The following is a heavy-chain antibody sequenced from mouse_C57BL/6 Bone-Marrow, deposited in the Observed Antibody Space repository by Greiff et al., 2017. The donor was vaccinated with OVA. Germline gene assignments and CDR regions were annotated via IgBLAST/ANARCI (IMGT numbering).Heavy chain of an antibody. CDR3: ARHDWDLDAMDY. CDR1: GFTFSDYY. CDR2: ISNGGGST. J-gene: IGHJ4*01. D-gene: IGHD4-1*01. V-gene: IGHV5-12*01. Sequence: DVQLVESGGGLVQPGGSLKLSCAASGFTFSDYYMYWVRQTPEKRLEWVAYISNGGGSTYYPDTVKGRFTISRDNAKNTLYLQMSRLKSEDTAMYYCARHDWDLDAMDYWGQGTSVTVSS.